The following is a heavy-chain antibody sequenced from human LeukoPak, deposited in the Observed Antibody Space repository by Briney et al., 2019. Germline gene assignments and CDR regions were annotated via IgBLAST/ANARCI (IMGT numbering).Heavy chain of an antibody. D-gene: IGHD6-19*01. CDR1: GFTFSNYA. J-gene: IGHJ4*02. CDR2: ISSNGGST. Sequence: GGSLRLSCSASGFTFSNYAIHWVRQAPGKGLEYVSAISSNGGSTYHADSVKGRFTISRDNSKNTLYLQMSSLRPEDTAVYYCVKDPGSSGSGYYDYWGQGTLVTVSS. CDR3: VKDPGSSGSGYYDY. V-gene: IGHV3-64D*06.